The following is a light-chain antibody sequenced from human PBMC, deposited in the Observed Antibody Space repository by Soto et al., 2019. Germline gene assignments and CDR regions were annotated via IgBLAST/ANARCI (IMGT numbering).Light chain of an antibody. CDR2: DAS. Sequence: DIQMTQSPSTLSASVGDRVTITCRASQSISSWLAWYQQKTGKAPQLLIYDASSLESGVPSRFSGSGSGTEFTLTISSLQPDDFATYYCQQYNSYWTFGQGTKVDIK. J-gene: IGKJ1*01. CDR1: QSISSW. CDR3: QQYNSYWT. V-gene: IGKV1-5*01.